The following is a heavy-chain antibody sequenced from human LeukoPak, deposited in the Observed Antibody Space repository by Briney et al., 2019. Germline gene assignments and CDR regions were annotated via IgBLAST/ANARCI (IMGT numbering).Heavy chain of an antibody. V-gene: IGHV3-15*01. Sequence: GGSLRLSCAASGFTFSNAWMGWVRQAPGNGLEWVGRIKSRTDGGTADYAAPVKGRFTISRDDSKNTLYLQMNSLKIEDTAVYYCTKPDLLWFGEDVWGQGTTVSVSS. CDR2: IKSRTDGGTA. J-gene: IGHJ6*02. CDR3: TKPDLLWFGEDV. D-gene: IGHD3-10*01. CDR1: GFTFSNAW.